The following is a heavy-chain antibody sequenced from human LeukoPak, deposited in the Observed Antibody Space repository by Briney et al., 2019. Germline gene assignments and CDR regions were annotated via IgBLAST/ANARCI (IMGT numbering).Heavy chain of an antibody. Sequence: PGGSLRLSCAASGFTFSIYGMHWVRQAPGKGLEWVAVIWNDGSNKYYADSVKGRFTISRDNSKNTLYLQMNSLRVEDTAVSHCAREGTYSNGPDYWGQGTLVTVSS. D-gene: IGHD3-22*01. J-gene: IGHJ4*02. CDR1: GFTFSIYG. V-gene: IGHV3-33*01. CDR2: IWNDGSNK. CDR3: AREGTYSNGPDY.